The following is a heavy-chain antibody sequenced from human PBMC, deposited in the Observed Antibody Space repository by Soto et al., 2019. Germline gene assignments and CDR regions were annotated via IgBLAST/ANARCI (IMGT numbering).Heavy chain of an antibody. CDR2: IYYSGST. V-gene: IGHV4-59*08. D-gene: IGHD2-21*02. CDR1: GGSISSYY. J-gene: IGHJ6*03. Sequence: SETLSLTCTVSGGSISSYYWSWIRQPPGKGLEWIGYIYYSGSTNYNPSLKSRVTISVDTSKNQFSLKLSSVTAADTAVYYCARHGVTCRYYYYYMDVWGKGTTVTVSS. CDR3: ARHGVTCRYYYYYMDV.